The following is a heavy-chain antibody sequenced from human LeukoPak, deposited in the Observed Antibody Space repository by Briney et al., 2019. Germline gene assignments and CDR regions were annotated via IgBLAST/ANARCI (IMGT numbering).Heavy chain of an antibody. Sequence: SETLSLTCTVSGGSISSSSYYWGWIRQPPGKGLEWIGSISYSESTYYNPSLKSRVTLSEDTSKNQFSLKLNSVTAADTAVYYCARGVIAGGYYFDYWGQGTLVTVSS. CDR1: GGSISSSSYY. CDR2: ISYSEST. D-gene: IGHD3-22*01. V-gene: IGHV4-39*07. CDR3: ARGVIAGGYYFDY. J-gene: IGHJ4*02.